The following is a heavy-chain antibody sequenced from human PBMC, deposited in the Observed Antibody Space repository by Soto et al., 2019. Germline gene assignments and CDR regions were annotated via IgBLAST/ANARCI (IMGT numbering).Heavy chain of an antibody. Sequence: QVELVESGGGVVQSGGSLRLSCAAPGFSFSIHALHWIRQAPGEGLEWVAVMSPNGDNQYYADSVKGRFTISRDTFKSTLSLQMTSLRPEDTAVYYCASGAAFYYDTSRYWGQGTLVTVSS. CDR2: MSPNGDNQ. CDR1: GFSFSIHA. D-gene: IGHD3-22*01. J-gene: IGHJ4*02. CDR3: ASGAAFYYDTSRY. V-gene: IGHV3-30*14.